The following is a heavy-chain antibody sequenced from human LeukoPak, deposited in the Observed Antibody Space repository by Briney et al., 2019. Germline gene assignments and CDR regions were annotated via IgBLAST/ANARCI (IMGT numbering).Heavy chain of an antibody. D-gene: IGHD4-23*01. CDR1: GYSSTSYW. Sequence: GESLKISCKGSGYSSTSYWIGWVRQMPGKGLEWMGIIYPGDSDTRYSPSFQGQVTISADKPISTAYVQWSSLKASGTAMHYCARPATVVTPWYFDLWGRGTLVTVSS. J-gene: IGHJ2*01. CDR3: ARPATVVTPWYFDL. CDR2: IYPGDSDT. V-gene: IGHV5-51*01.